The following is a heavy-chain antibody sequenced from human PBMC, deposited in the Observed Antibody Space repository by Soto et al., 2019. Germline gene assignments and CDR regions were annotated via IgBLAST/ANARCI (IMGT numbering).Heavy chain of an antibody. CDR1: GFLFERYG. Sequence: GGSLRLSCATSGFLFERYGIHWVRQAPGEGLEWVAVISYDGSNYKYADSVRGRFTISRDNSKNTAYLQMNGLRVEDTAVYYCAKSDYDNFFFDFWGQGTLVTVSS. D-gene: IGHD3-3*01. J-gene: IGHJ4*02. V-gene: IGHV3-30*18. CDR2: ISYDGSNY. CDR3: AKSDYDNFFFDF.